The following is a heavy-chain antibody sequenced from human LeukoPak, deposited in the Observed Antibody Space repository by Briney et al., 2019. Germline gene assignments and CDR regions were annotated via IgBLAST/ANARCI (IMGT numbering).Heavy chain of an antibody. D-gene: IGHD1-26*01. V-gene: IGHV3-23*01. J-gene: IGHJ4*02. CDR3: AKNLIVGATTGPGKTFDY. CDR2: ISGSGGST. Sequence: GGSLRLSCAASGFTFKNYAMSWVRQAPGKGLEWVSAISGSGGSTYYADSVKGRFTISRDNSKNTLYLQMNSLRAEDTAVYYCAKNLIVGATTGPGKTFDYWGQGTLVTVSS. CDR1: GFTFKNYA.